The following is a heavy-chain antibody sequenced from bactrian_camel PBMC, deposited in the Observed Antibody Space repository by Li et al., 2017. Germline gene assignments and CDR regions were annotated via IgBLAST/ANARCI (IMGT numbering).Heavy chain of an antibody. D-gene: IGHD1*01. Sequence: HVQLVESGGGSVQAGESRRLSCVTSGHTSTTSCVAWVRQAPGKQREGVVSIDRDGRATCADSVKGRFTISKDNRKNILYLQMNSLKTEDTAVYYCASGFLLGEADDCRRGPCYGPERGQGTQVTVS. V-gene: IGHV3S53*01. CDR2: IDRDGRA. CDR1: GHTSTTSC. J-gene: IGHJ4*01. CDR3: ASGFLLGEADDCRRGPCYGPE.